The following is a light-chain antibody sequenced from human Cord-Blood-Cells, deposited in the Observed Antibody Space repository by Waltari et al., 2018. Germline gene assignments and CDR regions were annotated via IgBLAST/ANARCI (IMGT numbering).Light chain of an antibody. V-gene: IGKV1-39*01. CDR1: QSISSY. Sequence: DIQMTQSPSSLSASVGDRVTITCRASQSISSYLNWYQQKPGKAPKLLIYAASSLQSGVPSRFSGSGSGTDFTPTISSLQPEDFATYYCQHSYSTPTFGGGTKVEIK. CDR2: AAS. CDR3: QHSYSTPT. J-gene: IGKJ4*01.